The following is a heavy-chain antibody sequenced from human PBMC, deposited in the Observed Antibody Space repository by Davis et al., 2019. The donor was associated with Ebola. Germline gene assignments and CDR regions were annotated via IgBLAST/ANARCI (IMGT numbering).Heavy chain of an antibody. CDR2: ISSSSSYT. D-gene: IGHD3-22*01. CDR3: ARDLTVVAH. CDR1: GFTVSSNY. V-gene: IGHV3-11*06. Sequence: PGGSLRLSCAASGFTVSSNYMSWVRQAPGKGLEWVSYISSSSSYTNYADSVKGRFTISRDNAKNSLYLQMNSLRAEDTAVYYCARDLTVVAHWGQGTLVTVSS. J-gene: IGHJ4*02.